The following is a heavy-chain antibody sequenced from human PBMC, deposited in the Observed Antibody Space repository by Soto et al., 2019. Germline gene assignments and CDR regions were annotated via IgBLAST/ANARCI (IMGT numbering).Heavy chain of an antibody. D-gene: IGHD6-13*01. CDR3: VRDRSFSWAFDS. J-gene: IGHJ4*02. V-gene: IGHV3-30*03. Sequence: QVQLAESGGGVVQPGRSLRLSCAVSGFTFRGHGMHWVRQAPGKGLEWVAVISYDGSNKYYADSVKGRFTISRDDSKHTLYLQMSSLRAEDTAVFYCVRDRSFSWAFDSWGQGTLVTVSS. CDR1: GFTFRGHG. CDR2: ISYDGSNK.